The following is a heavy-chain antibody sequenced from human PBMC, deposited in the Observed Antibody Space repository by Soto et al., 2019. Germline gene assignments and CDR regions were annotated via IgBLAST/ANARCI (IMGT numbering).Heavy chain of an antibody. Sequence: QEHLVQSGAEVKKPGSSVKVSCRASGGIGSNYAISWVRQAPGHGLEWMGGIVPKFGTSNYAQRFKGRVTISVDKSTNSVYMELSSLRSQDTAIYYCAREMASGYSRTWFDPWGQGTLVTVSS. V-gene: IGHV1-69*06. D-gene: IGHD2-15*01. CDR2: IVPKFGTS. CDR1: GGIGSNYA. CDR3: AREMASGYSRTWFDP. J-gene: IGHJ5*02.